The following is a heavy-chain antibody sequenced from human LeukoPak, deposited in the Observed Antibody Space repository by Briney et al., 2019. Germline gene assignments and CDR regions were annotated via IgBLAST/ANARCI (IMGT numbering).Heavy chain of an antibody. CDR2: INSDSLYI. CDR1: GFAFSRYS. Sequence: GGSLRLSCAASGFAFSRYSMNWVRQAPGKGLEWVASINSDSLYIYYADSVRGRLTISRDNAKNSLYLQMNSLRAEDTAVYYCAELGITMIGGVWGKGTTVTISS. J-gene: IGHJ6*04. V-gene: IGHV3-21*01. CDR3: AELGITMIGGV. D-gene: IGHD3-10*02.